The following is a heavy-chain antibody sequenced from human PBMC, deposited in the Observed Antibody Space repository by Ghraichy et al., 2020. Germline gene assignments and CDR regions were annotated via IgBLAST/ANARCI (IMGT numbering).Heavy chain of an antibody. CDR2: IIPIFGTA. D-gene: IGHD1-1*01. Sequence: SVKVSCKASGGTFSSYAISWVRQAPGQGLEWMGGIIPIFGTANYAQKFQGRVTITADESTSTAYMELSSLRSEDTAVYYCARRYRGLEPANWFDPWGQGTLVTVSS. J-gene: IGHJ5*02. V-gene: IGHV1-69*13. CDR3: ARRYRGLEPANWFDP. CDR1: GGTFSSYA.